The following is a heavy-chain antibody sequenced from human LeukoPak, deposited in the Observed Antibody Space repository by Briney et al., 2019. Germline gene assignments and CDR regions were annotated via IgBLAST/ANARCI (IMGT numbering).Heavy chain of an antibody. J-gene: IGHJ4*02. V-gene: IGHV1-2*02. CDR3: ARDESGSPGRYYFDY. CDR1: GYTFIDYY. D-gene: IGHD1-26*01. CDR2: INPNSGAT. Sequence: GASVKVSCRASGYTFIDYYIHWVRQAPGQGLEWMGWINPNSGATNYVQKFQGGVTMTRDTSINTAYLEVRSDDTAVYYCARDESGSPGRYYFDYWGQGTLVTVSS.